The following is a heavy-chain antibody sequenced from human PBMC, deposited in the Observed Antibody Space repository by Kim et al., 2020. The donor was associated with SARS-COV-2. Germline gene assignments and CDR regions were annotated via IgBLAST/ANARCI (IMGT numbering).Heavy chain of an antibody. D-gene: IGHD3-16*02. V-gene: IGHV7-4-1*02. CDR1: GYTFTSYA. Sequence: ASVKVSCKASGYTFTSYAMNWVRQAPGQGLEWMGWINTNTGNPTYAQGFTGRFVFSLDTSVSTAYLQISSLKAEDTAVYYCARVFLRGSYRYIRFDAFDIWGQGTMVTVSS. CDR3: ARVFLRGSYRYIRFDAFDI. J-gene: IGHJ3*02. CDR2: INTNTGNP.